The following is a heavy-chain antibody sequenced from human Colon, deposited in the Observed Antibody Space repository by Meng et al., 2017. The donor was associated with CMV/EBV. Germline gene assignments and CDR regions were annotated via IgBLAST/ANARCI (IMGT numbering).Heavy chain of an antibody. J-gene: IGHJ4*02. CDR3: SRDVYGSGTYHMY. D-gene: IGHD3-10*01. Sequence: GGSLRLSCSTSGFPIGEYAMSWVRQAPGKGLEWLGFIRSKSYGGTTQYAASAQGRFIVSRDDSKGIAYLQMNSLQTEDTAVYYCSRDVYGSGTYHMYWGQGTLVTVSS. V-gene: IGHV3-49*04. CDR2: IRSKSYGGTT. CDR1: GFPIGEYA.